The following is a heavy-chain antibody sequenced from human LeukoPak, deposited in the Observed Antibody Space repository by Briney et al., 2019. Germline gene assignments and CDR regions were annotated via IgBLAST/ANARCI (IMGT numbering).Heavy chain of an antibody. V-gene: IGHV3-66*01. D-gene: IGHD2-2*01. J-gene: IGHJ4*02. CDR2: IYSGGTT. CDR3: ARDRAPPTSWYFDY. Sequence: GGSLRLSCAVSGLTVSNNYMSWVRQAPGKGLEWVSVIYSGGTTYYADSVKGSFTISRDNSKNTLYLHMNSLRAEDTAVYYCARDRAPPTSWYFDYWGQGTLVTVSS. CDR1: GLTVSNNY.